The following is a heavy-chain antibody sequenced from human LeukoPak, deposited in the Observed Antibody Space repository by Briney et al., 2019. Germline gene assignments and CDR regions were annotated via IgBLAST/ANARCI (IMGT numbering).Heavy chain of an antibody. CDR2: FDPEDGET. D-gene: IGHD4-23*01. J-gene: IGHJ4*02. CDR3: ARDFHGGNSDLGY. V-gene: IGHV1-24*01. CDR1: GYTLTELS. Sequence: ASVKVSCKVSGYTLTELSMHWVRQAPGKGLEWMGGFDPEDGETIYAQKFQGRVTMTRDTSISTAYMELSRLRSDDTAVYYCARDFHGGNSDLGYWGQGTPVTVSS.